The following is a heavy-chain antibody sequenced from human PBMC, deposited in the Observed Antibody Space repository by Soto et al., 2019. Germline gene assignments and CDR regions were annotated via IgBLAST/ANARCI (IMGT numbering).Heavy chain of an antibody. Sequence: SETLSLTCAVSSGSINSGVFYWSWVRQHPGKGLEWIGYIYYSGSTYYNPSLKSRVTISVDTSKNQFSLKLSSVTAADTAVYYCARGIMITFGGVRSPYFDYWGQGTLVTVSS. CDR1: SGSINSGVFY. CDR3: ARGIMITFGGVRSPYFDY. D-gene: IGHD3-16*01. CDR2: IYYSGST. V-gene: IGHV4-31*11. J-gene: IGHJ4*02.